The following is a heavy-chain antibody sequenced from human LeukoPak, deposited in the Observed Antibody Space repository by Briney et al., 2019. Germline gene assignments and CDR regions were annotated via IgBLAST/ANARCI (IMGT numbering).Heavy chain of an antibody. CDR1: GFPFSSHA. D-gene: IGHD2-15*01. CDR2: ISNGKT. CDR3: VREAGYCAPVCVKTNWFDP. V-gene: IGHV3-23*01. J-gene: IGHJ5*02. Sequence: GGSLRLSCAASGFPFSSHAMSWVRQPPGKGLEWVAAISNGKTYYADSVRGRFAISRDDSTNTVYLHMNSLRDKDTALYHCVREAGYCAPVCVKTNWFDPWGQGTLVTVSS.